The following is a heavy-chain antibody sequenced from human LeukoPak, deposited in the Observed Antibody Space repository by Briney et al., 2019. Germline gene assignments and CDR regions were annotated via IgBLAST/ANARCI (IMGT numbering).Heavy chain of an antibody. J-gene: IGHJ3*02. CDR1: GYTFTGYY. CDR2: INPNSGGT. CDR3: AREENSSGWYACAFDI. Sequence: ASVKVSCKASGYTFTGYYMHWVRQAPGQGLEWMGWINPNSGGTNYAQKFQGRVTMTRDTSISTAYMELSRLRSGDTAVYYCAREENSSGWYACAFDIWGQGTMVTVSS. D-gene: IGHD6-19*01. V-gene: IGHV1-2*02.